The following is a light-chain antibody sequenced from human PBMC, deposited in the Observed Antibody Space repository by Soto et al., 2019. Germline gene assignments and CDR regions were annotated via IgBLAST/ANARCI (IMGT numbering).Light chain of an antibody. J-gene: IGKJ2*01. CDR1: QSLAYSDGNTY. Sequence: DVVMTQSPLSLPVTLGQPASISCRSSQSLAYSDGNTYLNWFQQRPGQSPRRLIYKVSNRDSGVLDRISGRGSGTNFTLKISRVEAEDVGVYYCMQGTHWPPYTFGQGTKLEIK. V-gene: IGKV2-30*01. CDR2: KVS. CDR3: MQGTHWPPYT.